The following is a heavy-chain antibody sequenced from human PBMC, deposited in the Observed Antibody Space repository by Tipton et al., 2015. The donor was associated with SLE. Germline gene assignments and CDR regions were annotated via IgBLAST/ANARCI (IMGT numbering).Heavy chain of an antibody. CDR2: IYTSGST. D-gene: IGHD3-22*01. CDR3: ASSDYYDSRYFDY. Sequence: TLSLTCAVYGGSFSGYYWSWIRQPAGKGLEWIGYIYTSGSTNYNPSLKSRVTISVDTSKNQFSLKLSSVTAADTAVYYCASSDYYDSRYFDYWGQGTLVTVSS. V-gene: IGHV4-4*09. J-gene: IGHJ4*02. CDR1: GGSFSGYY.